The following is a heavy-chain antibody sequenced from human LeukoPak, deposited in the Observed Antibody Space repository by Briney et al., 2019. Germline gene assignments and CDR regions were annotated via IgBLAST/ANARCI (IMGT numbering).Heavy chain of an antibody. D-gene: IGHD6-19*01. V-gene: IGHV3-74*01. CDR3: ASLAVADQYYYYYYGMDV. CDR1: GVTFSSYW. CDR2: INSDGSST. J-gene: IGHJ6*02. Sequence: GGSLGLSCAASGVTFSSYWMHWVRQAPGKGLVWVSRINSDGSSTSYADSVKGRFTISRDNAKNTLYLQMNSLRAEDTAVYYCASLAVADQYYYYYYGMDVWGQGTTVTVSS.